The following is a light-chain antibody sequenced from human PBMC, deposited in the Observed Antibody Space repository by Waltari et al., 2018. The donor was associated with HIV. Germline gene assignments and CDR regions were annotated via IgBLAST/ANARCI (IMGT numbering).Light chain of an antibody. J-gene: IGKJ4*01. CDR1: QGIRSA. CDR3: QQFNTYPLT. V-gene: IGKV1-13*02. Sequence: IQFTQSSSSLSASVRDRVPITCRASQGIRSALAWYQQKPGKAPNLLIYDASTLESGVPSRFRGNGSGTDFTLTISSLQPEDFATYYCQQFNTYPLTFGGGTKVEIK. CDR2: DAS.